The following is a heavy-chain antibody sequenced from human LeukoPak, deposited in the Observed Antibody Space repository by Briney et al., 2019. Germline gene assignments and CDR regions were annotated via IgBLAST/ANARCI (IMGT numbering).Heavy chain of an antibody. Sequence: KSSETLSLTCTVSGGSISSSSYYWGWIRQPPGKGLEWIGSIYYSGSTYYNPSLKSRVTISVDTSRNQFSLKLSSVTAADTAVYYRASNIVGATTANNWFDPWGQGTLVTVSS. J-gene: IGHJ5*02. D-gene: IGHD1-26*01. CDR2: IYYSGST. CDR1: GGSISSSSYY. CDR3: ASNIVGATTANNWFDP. V-gene: IGHV4-39*01.